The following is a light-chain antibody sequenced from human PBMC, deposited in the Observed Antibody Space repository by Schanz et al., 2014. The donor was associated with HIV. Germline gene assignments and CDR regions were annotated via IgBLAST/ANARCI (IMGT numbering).Light chain of an antibody. J-gene: IGLJ3*02. CDR3: GSYTTDSTWV. CDR2: SNN. Sequence: QSVLTQPPSASGTPGQRVSISCSGSSSNIGSNSVNWYQQLPGTAPKLLIYSNNQRPSGVPDRFSGSKSGTSASLAISGLQSEDEADYYCGSYTTDSTWVFGGGTKLTVL. V-gene: IGLV1-44*01. CDR1: SSNIGSNS.